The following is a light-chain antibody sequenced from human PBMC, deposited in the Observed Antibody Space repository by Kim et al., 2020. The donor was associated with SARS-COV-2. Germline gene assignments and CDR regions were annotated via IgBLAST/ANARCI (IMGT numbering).Light chain of an antibody. V-gene: IGLV3-1*01. CDR1: KLGDKY. CDR3: QAWDSSTVV. Sequence: SVSPGQTASITCAGDKLGDKYACWYQQNPGQSPVLVIYQDSKRPSGITERFSGSNSGNTATLTISGTQAMDEADYYCQAWDSSTVVFGGGTQLTVL. CDR2: QDS. J-gene: IGLJ2*01.